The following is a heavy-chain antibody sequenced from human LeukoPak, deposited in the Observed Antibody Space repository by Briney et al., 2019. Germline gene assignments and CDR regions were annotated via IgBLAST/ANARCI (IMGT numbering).Heavy chain of an antibody. CDR2: IITIFGTA. Sequence: GSSVKLSCKASGATFSSYAISWGRRAPGQRLEWMGGIITIFGTANSAQKFQGRVTITADEFTSTAYMALSSLRSEDTAVYYCARGTPSPRLSLNQYYFDYWGQGTLVTVSS. J-gene: IGHJ4*02. D-gene: IGHD6-19*01. CDR1: GATFSSYA. V-gene: IGHV1-69*01. CDR3: ARGTPSPRLSLNQYYFDY.